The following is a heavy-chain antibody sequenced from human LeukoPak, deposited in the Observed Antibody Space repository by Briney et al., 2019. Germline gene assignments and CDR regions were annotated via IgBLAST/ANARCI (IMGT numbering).Heavy chain of an antibody. V-gene: IGHV3-13*01. Sequence: GGSLRLSCAASGFTFSNYDMHWVRQAPGEGLEWVSVIGTAGNTYYLGSVKGRFTISRENAKNSLFLQMNSLSAGDTAIYYCARSKSYSSGWTDFDYWGQGTLVTVSS. CDR3: ARSKSYSSGWTDFDY. D-gene: IGHD6-19*01. J-gene: IGHJ4*02. CDR1: GFTFSNYD. CDR2: IGTAGNT.